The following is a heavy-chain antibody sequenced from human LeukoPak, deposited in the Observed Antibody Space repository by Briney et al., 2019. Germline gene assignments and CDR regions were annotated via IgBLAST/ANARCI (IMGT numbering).Heavy chain of an antibody. D-gene: IGHD2-2*01. CDR2: IKQDGSEK. J-gene: IGHJ4*02. Sequence: PGGSLRLSCAASGFTFSSYAMHWVRQAPGKGLGWVANIKQDGSEKYYVDSVKGRFTISRDNAKNSLYLQMNSLRAEDTAVYYCARERYCSSTSCYELDYWGQGTLVTVSS. CDR1: GFTFSSYA. V-gene: IGHV3-7*01. CDR3: ARERYCSSTSCYELDY.